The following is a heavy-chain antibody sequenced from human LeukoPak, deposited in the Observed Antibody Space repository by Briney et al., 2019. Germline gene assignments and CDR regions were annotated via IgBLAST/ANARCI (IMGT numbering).Heavy chain of an antibody. CDR1: GGTFSSYA. V-gene: IGHV1-69*13. CDR3: ARGGDIVVVGPFDY. Sequence: SVKVSCTASGGTFSSYAISWVRQAPGQGLEWMGGIIPIFGTANYAQKFQGRVTITADESTSTAYMELSSLRSEDTAVYYCARGGDIVVVGPFDYWGQGTLVTVSS. D-gene: IGHD2-15*01. CDR2: IIPIFGTA. J-gene: IGHJ4*02.